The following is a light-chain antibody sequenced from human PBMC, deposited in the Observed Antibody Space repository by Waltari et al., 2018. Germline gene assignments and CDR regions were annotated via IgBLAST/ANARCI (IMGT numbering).Light chain of an antibody. V-gene: IGLV1-51*01. CDR3: ATWDNSLREVV. Sequence: QSVFTQPPSVSAAPGQKVTISCSANRSNIGHYYVSWYHHVPGATPKPLIFDNNQRPSGIPDRFSASKSGTSATLGITGLQIGDEADYYCATWDNSLREVVFGGGTKLTVL. J-gene: IGLJ2*01. CDR2: DNN. CDR1: RSNIGHYY.